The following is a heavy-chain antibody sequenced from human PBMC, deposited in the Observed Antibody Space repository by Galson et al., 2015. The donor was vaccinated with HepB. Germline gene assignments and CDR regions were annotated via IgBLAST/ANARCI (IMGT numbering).Heavy chain of an antibody. V-gene: IGHV1-46*01. D-gene: IGHD7-27*01. CDR3: ASDRTWGMRRGFFDH. CDR2: FDPSGNIA. J-gene: IGHJ4*01. Sequence: SVKVSCKASGDTFISYFVHWVRQAPGQGLEWMGMFDPSGNIARYAQTFQGRVTQTTDTSMSTVSMELSGLTSGDTAVYYCASDRTWGMRRGFFDHWGQGTLVTVSS. CDR1: GDTFISYF.